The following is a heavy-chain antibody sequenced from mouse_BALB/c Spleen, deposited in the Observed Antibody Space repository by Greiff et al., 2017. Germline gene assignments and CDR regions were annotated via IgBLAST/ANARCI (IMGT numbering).Heavy chain of an antibody. CDR2: ISTYYGDA. Sequence: VHLVESGAELVRPGVSVKISCKGSGYTFTDYAMHWVKQSHAKSLEWIGVISTYYGDASYNQKFKGKATMTVDKSSSTAYMELARLTSEDSAIYYCARVLHQGFAYWGQGTLVTVSA. V-gene: IGHV1S137*01. CDR3: ARVLHQGFAY. CDR1: GYTFTDYA. J-gene: IGHJ3*01.